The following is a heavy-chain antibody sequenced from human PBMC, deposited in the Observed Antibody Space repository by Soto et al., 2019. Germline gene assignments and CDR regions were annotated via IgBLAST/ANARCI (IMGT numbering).Heavy chain of an antibody. Sequence: GEPTDSLTLTFRVWWFSLSNTRMGVSWIRQPPGKALEWLAHIFSNDEKSYSTSLKSRLTISKDTSKNQVVLTMTNMDPVDTATYYCARIRRIAEPELKQEFMDVCGQGHTVIVS. CDR2: IFSNDEK. CDR3: ARIRRIAEPELKQEFMDV. D-gene: IGHD6-13*01. J-gene: IGHJ6*02. V-gene: IGHV2-26*01. CDR1: WFSLSNTRMG.